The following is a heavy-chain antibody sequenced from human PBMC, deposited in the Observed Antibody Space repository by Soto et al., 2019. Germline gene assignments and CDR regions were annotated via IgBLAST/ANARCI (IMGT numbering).Heavy chain of an antibody. V-gene: IGHV1-69*02. CDR3: ATSFGSGSRAFDY. D-gene: IGHD3-10*01. CDR1: GDTSNFYT. Sequence: QVQLVQSGAEVKKPGSSVKVSCKASGDTSNFYTITWVRQAPGLGLEWMGRFNPILSFSNSALKFQGRVTLTADKSASTAYMVLSSLRSEDTAMCYCATSFGSGSRAFDYWGQGALVTVSS. J-gene: IGHJ4*02. CDR2: FNPILSFS.